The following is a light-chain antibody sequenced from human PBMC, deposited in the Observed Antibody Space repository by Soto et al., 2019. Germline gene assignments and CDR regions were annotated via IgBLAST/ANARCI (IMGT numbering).Light chain of an antibody. Sequence: EIVLTQSPGSLSLSPGERATLSCRATQSIRNNYLAWYQQKPGQAPRLLIYGASSRATGIPDRFSGSGSGTDFTLTISRLEPVDFAVYYCQQYGSSPGLFTFGPGTKVDIK. CDR2: GAS. V-gene: IGKV3-20*01. CDR3: QQYGSSPGLFT. J-gene: IGKJ3*01. CDR1: QSIRNNY.